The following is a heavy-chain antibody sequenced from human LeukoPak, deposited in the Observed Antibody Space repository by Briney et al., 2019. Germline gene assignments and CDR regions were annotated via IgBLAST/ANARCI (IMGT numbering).Heavy chain of an antibody. J-gene: IGHJ2*01. Sequence: PSETLSLTCAVYGGSFSGYYWSWIRQPPGKGLEWIGEINHSGSTSYNPSLKSRVTISVDTSKNQFSLKLSSVTAADTAVYYCARDLPYYGSGSTTHWYFDLWGRGTLVTVSS. CDR1: GGSFSGYY. CDR2: INHSGST. CDR3: ARDLPYYGSGSTTHWYFDL. V-gene: IGHV4-34*01. D-gene: IGHD3-10*01.